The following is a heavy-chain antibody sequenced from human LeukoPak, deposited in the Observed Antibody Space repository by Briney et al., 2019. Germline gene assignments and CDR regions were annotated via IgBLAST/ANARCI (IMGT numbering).Heavy chain of an antibody. CDR2: INHSGST. CDR1: GGSFSGYY. J-gene: IGHJ4*02. D-gene: IGHD3-16*02. V-gene: IGHV4-34*01. CDR3: ARVRVTFGGVIVIRWGNYFDY. Sequence: SETLSLTCAVYGGSFSGYYWSWIRQPPGKGLEWIGEINHSGSTNYNPSLKSRVTISVDTSKNQFSLKLSSVTAADTAVYYCARVRVTFGGVIVIRWGNYFDYWGQGTLVTVSS.